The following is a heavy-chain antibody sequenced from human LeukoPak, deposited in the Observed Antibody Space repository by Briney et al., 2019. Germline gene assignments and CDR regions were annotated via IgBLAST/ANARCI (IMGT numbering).Heavy chain of an antibody. J-gene: IGHJ4*02. D-gene: IGHD2-15*01. V-gene: IGHV3-9*01. Sequence: PGRSLRLSCAASGFTFDDYAMHWVRQAPGKGLEWVSGISWDGGSLGYADSVKGRFTISRDNAKNSLYLQMNSLRAEDTALYYCAKAVKGYCSGGNCYSLDYWGQGTLVTVSS. CDR1: GFTFDDYA. CDR3: AKAVKGYCSGGNCYSLDY. CDR2: ISWDGGSL.